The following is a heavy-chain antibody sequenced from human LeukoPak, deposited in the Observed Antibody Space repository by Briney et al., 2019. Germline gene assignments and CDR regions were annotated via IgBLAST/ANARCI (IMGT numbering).Heavy chain of an antibody. CDR3: AGHTTSSLYVDF. J-gene: IGHJ4*02. CDR1: AGSIGRYY. Sequence: SETLSLTCTVSAGSIGRYYLSWIRQPPGRGRDWIGDIRTSGSANYNPSLKSRVTISIETSNTKFSLKLTSVTDADAALYYRAGHTTSSLYVDFWGQGTLVTVSS. V-gene: IGHV4-4*09. CDR2: IRTSGSA. D-gene: IGHD2/OR15-2a*01.